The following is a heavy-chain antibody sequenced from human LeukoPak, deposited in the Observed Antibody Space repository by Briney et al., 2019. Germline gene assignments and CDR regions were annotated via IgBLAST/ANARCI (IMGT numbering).Heavy chain of an antibody. CDR2: IYVSGSS. V-gene: IGHV4-31*03. Sequence: PSQTLSLTCTVSGGSISSGGYYWSWIRQYPGKGLEWIAYIYVSGSSYYSPSLKSRITTSVDTSKSQFSLKLTSVTAADTAVYYCARCYASGDVFDIWGQGTMVTVSS. CDR3: ARCYASGDVFDI. D-gene: IGHD3-10*01. J-gene: IGHJ3*02. CDR1: GGSISSGGYY.